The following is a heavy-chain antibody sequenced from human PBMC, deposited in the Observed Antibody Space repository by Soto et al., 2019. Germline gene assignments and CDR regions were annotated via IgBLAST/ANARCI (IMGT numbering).Heavy chain of an antibody. CDR3: AKPLDDY. V-gene: IGHV3-23*01. CDR1: RFTFSSYG. J-gene: IGHJ4*02. CDR2: ISDDGDST. Sequence: PGGSLRLSCAVSRFTFSSYGMNWVRQAPGKGLEWVSSISDDGDSTYYADSVRGRFTISRDNSKNTLYLQMNSLRAEDTAVYYCAKPLDDYGDQGTLVTVSS.